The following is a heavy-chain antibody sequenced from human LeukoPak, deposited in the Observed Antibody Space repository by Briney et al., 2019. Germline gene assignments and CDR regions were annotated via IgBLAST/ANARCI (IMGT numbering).Heavy chain of an antibody. D-gene: IGHD3-10*01. V-gene: IGHV3-23*01. CDR1: GFTFSSYA. Sequence: PGGSLRLSCAASGFTFSSYAMSWVRQAPGKGLEWVSAISGSGGSTYYADSVKGRFTISRDNSKNTLYLQMNSLRAEDTAVYYCAKDGYGSGSYRWFDPWGQGTLVTVSS. CDR3: AKDGYGSGSYRWFDP. J-gene: IGHJ5*02. CDR2: ISGSGGST.